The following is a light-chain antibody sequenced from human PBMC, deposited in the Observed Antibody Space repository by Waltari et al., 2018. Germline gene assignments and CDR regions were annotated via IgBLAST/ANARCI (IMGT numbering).Light chain of an antibody. CDR3: SSYAGSSKGV. Sequence: QSALTQPASVSGSPGQSITISCTGTSSDVGNYKRVSWYQQHPGKAPKRMTYAVSKRHSGGSDRFSGSQSGDMASLTISGLQPEDEAEYFCSSYAGSSKGVFGGGTKVTVL. CDR1: SSDVGNYKR. J-gene: IGLJ2*01. CDR2: AVS. V-gene: IGLV2-23*02.